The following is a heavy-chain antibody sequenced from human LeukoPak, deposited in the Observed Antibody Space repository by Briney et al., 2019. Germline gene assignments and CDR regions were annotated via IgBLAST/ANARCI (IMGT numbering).Heavy chain of an antibody. CDR3: ARGGLSGSSDY. Sequence: GASVKVSCKASGYTFTSYGISWVRQAPGQGLEWMGWISPYNGNTYYAQNLQGRVTMTTDTSTSTAYMDLRSLRSDDTAVYYCARGGLSGSSDYWGQGTLVTVSS. J-gene: IGHJ4*02. D-gene: IGHD1-26*01. CDR1: GYTFTSYG. V-gene: IGHV1-18*01. CDR2: ISPYNGNT.